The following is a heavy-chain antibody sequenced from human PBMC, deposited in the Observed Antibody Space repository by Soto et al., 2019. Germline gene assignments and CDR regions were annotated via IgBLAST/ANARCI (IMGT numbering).Heavy chain of an antibody. CDR3: ARVDSLGYCSSTSCYYYYGMDV. Sequence: ASVKVSCKASGYTFTGYYMHWVRQAPGQGLEWMGWINPNSGGTNYAQKFQGWVTMTRDTSISTAYMELSRLRSDDTAVYYCARVDSLGYCSSTSCYYYYGMDVWGQGTTVTVSS. CDR1: GYTFTGYY. CDR2: INPNSGGT. J-gene: IGHJ6*02. D-gene: IGHD2-2*01. V-gene: IGHV1-2*04.